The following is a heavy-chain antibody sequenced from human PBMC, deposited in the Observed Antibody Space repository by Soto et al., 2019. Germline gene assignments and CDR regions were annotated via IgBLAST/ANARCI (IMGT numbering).Heavy chain of an antibody. CDR1: GGTFSSYR. D-gene: IGHD2-2*01. Sequence: ASVKVSCKASGGTFSSYRINWVRQAPGQGLEWVGWISPYSGYTHSAQKFHGRLTLTTDTAASTAYMELEVLRSADTALYFCAREATVLIPAVQPSHFDSWGQGTLVTVSS. CDR2: ISPYSGYT. CDR3: AREATVLIPAVQPSHFDS. J-gene: IGHJ4*02. V-gene: IGHV1-18*01.